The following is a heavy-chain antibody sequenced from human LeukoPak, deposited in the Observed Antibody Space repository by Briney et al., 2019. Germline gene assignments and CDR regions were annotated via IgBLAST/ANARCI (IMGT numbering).Heavy chain of an antibody. CDR2: ISSSSSYI. CDR3: ARAYEQQLVEGYYYYGMDV. CDR1: GFTFSSYS. Sequence: GGSLRLSCAASGFTFSSYSMNWVRQAPGKGLEWVSSISSSSSYIYYADSVKGRFTISRDNAKNSLYLQMNSLRAEDTAVYYCARAYEQQLVEGYYYYGMDVWGQGTTVTVSS. V-gene: IGHV3-21*01. D-gene: IGHD6-13*01. J-gene: IGHJ6*02.